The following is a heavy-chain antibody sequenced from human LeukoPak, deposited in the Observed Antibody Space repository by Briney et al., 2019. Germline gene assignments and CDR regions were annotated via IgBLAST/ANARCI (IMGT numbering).Heavy chain of an antibody. CDR3: ARHPGTAVAGLKPWFDP. J-gene: IGHJ5*02. V-gene: IGHV4-4*09. CDR1: GGSISSYY. D-gene: IGHD6-19*01. CDR2: IYTSGST. Sequence: SETLSLTCTVSGGSISSYYWSWIRQPPGKGLEWIGHIYTSGSTNYNPSLKSRVTISVDTSKNQFSLKLSSVTAADTAVYYCARHPGTAVAGLKPWFDPWGQGTLVTVSS.